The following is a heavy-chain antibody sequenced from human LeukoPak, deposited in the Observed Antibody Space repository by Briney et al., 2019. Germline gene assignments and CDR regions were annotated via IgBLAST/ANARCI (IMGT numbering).Heavy chain of an antibody. CDR2: ISSSSYI. CDR1: GFTFSSYS. D-gene: IGHD4-17*01. J-gene: IGHJ3*02. CDR3: ARPDDYGDSHDAFDI. Sequence: SGGSLRLSCAASGFTFSSYSMNWVRQAPGKGLEWVSSISSSSYIYYADSVKGRFTISRDNAKNSLYLQMNSLRAEDTAVYYCARPDDYGDSHDAFDIWGQGTMVTVSS. V-gene: IGHV3-21*01.